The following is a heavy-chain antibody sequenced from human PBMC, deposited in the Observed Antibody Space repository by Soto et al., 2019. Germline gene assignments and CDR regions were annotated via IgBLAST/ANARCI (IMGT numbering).Heavy chain of an antibody. CDR2: ISSSGSSV. CDR1: RFTFSTYE. V-gene: IGHV3-48*03. CDR3: VRYCSSTLCNGVATRTFDY. D-gene: IGHD2-15*01. Sequence: GGSLRLSCAASRFTFSTYEMHWVRQAPGKGLEWVSCISSSGSSVYYADSVKGRFTISRDNSRNSLYLQMNSLRDEDTALYYCVRYCSSTLCNGVATRTFDYWGQGALVTVYS. J-gene: IGHJ4*02.